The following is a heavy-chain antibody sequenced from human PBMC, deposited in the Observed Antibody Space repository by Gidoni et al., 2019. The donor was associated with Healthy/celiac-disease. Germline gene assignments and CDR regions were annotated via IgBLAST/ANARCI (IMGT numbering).Heavy chain of an antibody. Sequence: EVQLLESGGGLVQPGGSLRLSCAASGFTFSSYAMSWVRQAPGKGLGGVSAISGSGGSTYYADSVKGRFTISRDNFKNTLYLQMNSLRAEDTAVYYCAKEVTVVAATRRMDYWGQGTLVTVSS. CDR1: GFTFSSYA. V-gene: IGHV3-23*01. CDR2: ISGSGGST. CDR3: AKEVTVVAATRRMDY. J-gene: IGHJ4*02. D-gene: IGHD2-15*01.